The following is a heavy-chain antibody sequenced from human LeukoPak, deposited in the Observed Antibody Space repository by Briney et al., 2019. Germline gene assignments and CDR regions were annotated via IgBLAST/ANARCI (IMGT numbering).Heavy chain of an antibody. V-gene: IGHV1-24*01. D-gene: IGHD6-13*01. CDR1: GYTLTELS. CDR3: ARVGAAAADGYYYYYGMDV. CDR2: FDPEDGET. Sequence: ASVKVSCKVSGYTLTELSMHWVRQAPGKGLEWMGGFDPEDGETIYAQKFQGRVTMTEDTSTDTAYMELSSLRSDDTAVYYCARVGAAAADGYYYYYGMDVWGQGTTVTVSS. J-gene: IGHJ6*02.